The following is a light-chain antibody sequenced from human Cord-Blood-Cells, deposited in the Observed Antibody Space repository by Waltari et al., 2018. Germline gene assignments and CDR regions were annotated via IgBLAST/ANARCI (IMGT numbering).Light chain of an antibody. V-gene: IGLV2-14*01. CDR2: EFS. CDR3: SSYTSSSTLWV. Sequence: QSALTQPASVSGSPGQSITISCTGTSSDVGGYNYVSWYQQHPGKAPKLMMYEFSNRRSGVSNRFAGSKAGNTASLTISGLQAEDEADYYCSSYTSSSTLWVFGTGSQADRP. J-gene: IGLJ3*02. CDR1: SSDVGGYNY.